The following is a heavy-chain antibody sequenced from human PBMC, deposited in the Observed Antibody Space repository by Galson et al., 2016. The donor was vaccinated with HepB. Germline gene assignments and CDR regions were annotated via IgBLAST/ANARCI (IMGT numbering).Heavy chain of an antibody. D-gene: IGHD3-10*01. CDR3: ARLRPGLFHAFDI. V-gene: IGHV1-8*01. Sequence: SVKVSCKASGYTFTSFDINWVRQATGQGLEWMGWMKPYSGDTGYAQKVQGRVTMTRNTSISTAYMELSSLRSEDTAVYFCARLRPGLFHAFDIWGQGTMVTVSS. CDR1: GYTFTSFD. J-gene: IGHJ3*02. CDR2: MKPYSGDT.